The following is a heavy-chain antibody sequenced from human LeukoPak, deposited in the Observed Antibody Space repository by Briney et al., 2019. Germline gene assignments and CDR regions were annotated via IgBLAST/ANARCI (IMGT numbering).Heavy chain of an antibody. J-gene: IGHJ4*02. CDR1: GFTFDDYG. V-gene: IGHV3-20*04. CDR2: INWNGGST. CDR3: ARVSDISVAAYFDY. Sequence: AGGSLRLSCAAYGFTFDDYGMSWVRQAPGKGLEWVSNINWNGGSTGYADSVRGRFTISRDNAKNSLYLQMNSLRAEDTALYYCARVSDISVAAYFDYWGQGTRVTVSS. D-gene: IGHD6-19*01.